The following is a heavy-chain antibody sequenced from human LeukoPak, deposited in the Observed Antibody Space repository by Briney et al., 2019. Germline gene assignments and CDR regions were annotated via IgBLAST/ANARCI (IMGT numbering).Heavy chain of an antibody. Sequence: GGSLRLSCAVSGITLSNYGMSWVRQAPGKGLEWVAGISGSGGSTNYADSVKGRFTISRDNPKNTLFLQMNSLRAEDTAVYSCAKRGVVIRVILVGFHKEAYYFDSWGQGALVTVSS. CDR3: AKRGVVIRVILVGFHKEAYYFDS. V-gene: IGHV3-23*01. J-gene: IGHJ4*02. D-gene: IGHD3-22*01. CDR1: GITLSNYG. CDR2: ISGSGGST.